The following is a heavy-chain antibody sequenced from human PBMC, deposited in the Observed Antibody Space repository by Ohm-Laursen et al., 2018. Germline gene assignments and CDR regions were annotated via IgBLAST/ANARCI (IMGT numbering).Heavy chain of an antibody. Sequence: GASVKVSCKTSGYSFIDYYIHWVRQAPGQGLEWMGWIAPNSGGTHSAQKFQGRVTMTRDTSTSTVYMELNSLRSDDTAVYWCARDGSVPAYPMCFDYWGQGSLVTVSS. CDR2: IAPNSGGT. D-gene: IGHD2-2*01. J-gene: IGHJ4*02. CDR3: ARDGSVPAYPMCFDY. CDR1: GYSFIDYY. V-gene: IGHV1-2*02.